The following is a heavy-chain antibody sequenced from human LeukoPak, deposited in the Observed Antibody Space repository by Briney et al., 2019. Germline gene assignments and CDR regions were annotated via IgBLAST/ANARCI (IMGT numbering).Heavy chain of an antibody. D-gene: IGHD2/OR15-2a*01. J-gene: IGHJ3*02. Sequence: GGSLRLSCAASGFTFSSSTMTWVRQSPGKGLEWVSSISSSRTYIYYADSVKGRFIISRDNAKNSLYLQMNSLRAEDTAVFYCARDFLNAIDIWGQGTMVTVSS. CDR2: ISSSRTYI. CDR3: ARDFLNAIDI. CDR1: GFTFSSST. V-gene: IGHV3-21*01.